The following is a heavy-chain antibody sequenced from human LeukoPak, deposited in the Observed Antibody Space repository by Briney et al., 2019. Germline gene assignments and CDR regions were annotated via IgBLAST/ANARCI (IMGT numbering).Heavy chain of an antibody. J-gene: IGHJ4*02. CDR3: ARGESYRFDY. D-gene: IGHD3-16*01. CDR1: GFTFSSYA. Sequence: GGSLRLSCAVSGFTFSSYAVHWVRQAPGKGLEWVAVISYDGSKKYYADSVEGRFTISRDNSKNTLYLQMNSLRVEDTAVYYCARGESYRFDYWGQGTLVTVSS. V-gene: IGHV3-30-3*01. CDR2: ISYDGSKK.